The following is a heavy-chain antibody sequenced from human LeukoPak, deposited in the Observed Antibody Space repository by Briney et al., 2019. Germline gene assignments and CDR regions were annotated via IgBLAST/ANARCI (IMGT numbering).Heavy chain of an antibody. D-gene: IGHD3-22*01. V-gene: IGHV4-34*01. Sequence: PSETLSLTCGVYGGSFSNYYWSWIRQPPEINHSGSANCNPSLKSRVTISLDTSKNQFSLKLSSVTAADTAVYYCARGRADYYDSSGYYTPDDYWGQGTLVTVSS. J-gene: IGHJ4*02. CDR1: GGSFSNYY. CDR2: INHSGSA. CDR3: ARGRADYYDSSGYYTPDDY.